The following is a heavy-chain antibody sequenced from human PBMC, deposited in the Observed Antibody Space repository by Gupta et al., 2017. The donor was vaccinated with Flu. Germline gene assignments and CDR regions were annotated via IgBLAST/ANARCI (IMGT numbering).Heavy chain of an antibody. J-gene: IGHJ6*02. CDR3: AKVWRWNNNNFGMNV. CDR1: GFSFSNYG. D-gene: IGHD1-1*01. Sequence: QERVVESGGGVVQPGRSLRLSCAASGFSFSNYGLHWVRQAPGKGLEWVAVISHDGTNYYHTDSVKGRFTISRDNSKSTLYLHMSSLRTEDTAVYYCAKVWRWNNNNFGMNVWGQGTTVTVSS. CDR2: ISHDGTNY. V-gene: IGHV3-30*18.